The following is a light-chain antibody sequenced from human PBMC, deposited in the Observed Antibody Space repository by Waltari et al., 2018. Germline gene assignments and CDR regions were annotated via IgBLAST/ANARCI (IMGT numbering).Light chain of an antibody. Sequence: DIQMTQSPSSLSASVGDRVTITCRASQSISTYLHWYQQKPGKAPKLLVYASSNFQTGVSSRFRGSGYGTDFTLTISSLETEDFATYYCKQTYGSPPTFGPGTKVDI. CDR2: ASS. V-gene: IGKV1-39*01. J-gene: IGKJ3*01. CDR3: KQTYGSPPT. CDR1: QSISTY.